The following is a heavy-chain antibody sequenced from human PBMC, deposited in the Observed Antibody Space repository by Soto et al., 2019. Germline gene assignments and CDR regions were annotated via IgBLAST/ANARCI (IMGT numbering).Heavy chain of an antibody. CDR2: SNSDASTT. V-gene: IGHV3-74*03. D-gene: IGHD3-10*01. J-gene: IGHJ1*01. CDR1: GFPFSSYW. Sequence: EVQLVESGGDLVHPGGSLILSCTASGFPFSSYWMHWVRQAPGKGLVWISRSNSDASTTTYADSVKGRFTISRDNAENTLFLQMNSLRVDDTAVYYCARGYYGSEGTEYFQLWGRSTLVTVSS. CDR3: ARGYYGSEGTEYFQL.